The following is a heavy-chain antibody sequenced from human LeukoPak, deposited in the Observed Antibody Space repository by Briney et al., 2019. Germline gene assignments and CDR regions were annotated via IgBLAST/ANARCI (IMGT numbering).Heavy chain of an antibody. CDR3: ARLRNYYDTSGYYALDY. J-gene: IGHJ4*02. Sequence: SETLSLTCTVSGGSISSYYWSWIRQPPGKGLEWIGYIYYSGSTNYNPSLKSRVTISVDTSKNQFSLRLRSVTAADTAVYYCARLRNYYDTSGYYALDYWGQGTLVTVSS. V-gene: IGHV4-59*01. CDR2: IYYSGST. D-gene: IGHD3-22*01. CDR1: GGSISSYY.